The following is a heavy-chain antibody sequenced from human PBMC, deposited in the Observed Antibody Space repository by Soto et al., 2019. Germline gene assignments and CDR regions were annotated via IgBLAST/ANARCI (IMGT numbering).Heavy chain of an antibody. CDR2: IYYRGST. CDR3: ARRDFWSGHYDY. V-gene: IGHV4-59*01. CDR1: GGSISSYY. Sequence: PSETLSLTCTVSGGSISSYYWSWIPQPPGKGLEWIGYIYYRGSTNYNPSLKSRVTISVDTSKNQFSLKLSSVTAADTAVYYCARRDFWSGHYDYWGQGTLVTVSS. D-gene: IGHD3-3*01. J-gene: IGHJ4*02.